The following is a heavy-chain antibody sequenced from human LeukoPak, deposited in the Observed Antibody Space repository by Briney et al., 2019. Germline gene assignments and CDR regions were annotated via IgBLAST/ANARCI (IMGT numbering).Heavy chain of an antibody. D-gene: IGHD6-19*01. CDR2: IYQSGYT. CDR3: ARAPPRDSSAWYGGQDYYYGLDV. J-gene: IGHJ6*02. Sequence: PSETLSLTCNVSGASIISTNWWNWVRQPPGKGLEWIGEIYQSGYTKYNPSLKSRVTISVDKSKNQFSLRLNSVTAADTAVYYCARAPPRDSSAWYGGQDYYYGLDVWGQGTTVTVSS. CDR1: GASIISTNW. V-gene: IGHV4-4*02.